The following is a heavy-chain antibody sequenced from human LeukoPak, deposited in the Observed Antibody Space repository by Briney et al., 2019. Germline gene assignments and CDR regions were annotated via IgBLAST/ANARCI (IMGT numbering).Heavy chain of an antibody. D-gene: IGHD2-15*01. CDR3: ARMYYYYYMDV. CDR2: ISGSGGST. V-gene: IGHV3-23*01. CDR1: GFTFSSYG. J-gene: IGHJ6*03. Sequence: GGTLRLSCAASGFTFSSYGMSWVRQAPGKGLEWVSAISGSGGSTYHADSVKGRFTISRDNAKNSLYLQMNSLRAEDTAVYYCARMYYYYYMDVGGKGTTVTVSS.